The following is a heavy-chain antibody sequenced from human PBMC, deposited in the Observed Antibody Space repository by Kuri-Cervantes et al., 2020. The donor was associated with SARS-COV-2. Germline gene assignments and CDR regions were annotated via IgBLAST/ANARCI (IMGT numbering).Heavy chain of an antibody. V-gene: IGHV3-23*01. CDR2: NSGSGGST. Sequence: GESLKISCAALGFPFSSYAMSWVRQAPGKGLEWVSANSGSGGSTYYADSVKGRFTISRDNSKNTLYLQMNSLRAEDTAVYYCARRDIVVVVAASYWYFDLWGRGTLVTVSS. CDR1: GFPFSSYA. CDR3: ARRDIVVVVAASYWYFDL. J-gene: IGHJ2*01. D-gene: IGHD2-15*01.